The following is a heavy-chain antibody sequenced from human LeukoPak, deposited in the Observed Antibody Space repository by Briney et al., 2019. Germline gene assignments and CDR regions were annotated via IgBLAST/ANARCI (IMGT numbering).Heavy chain of an antibody. D-gene: IGHD1-26*01. Sequence: PGGSLRLSCAAPGFTCSSYSMNWVRQAPGEGLEWVSSIRSSSIYIHSADSVRDRFTISTDNAKNSLFQQMNSLRAEDTAVYYCAIDEWGDAFDIWGQGTMVTV. CDR3: AIDEWGDAFDI. CDR1: GFTCSSYS. CDR2: IRSSSIYI. J-gene: IGHJ3*02. V-gene: IGHV3-21*01.